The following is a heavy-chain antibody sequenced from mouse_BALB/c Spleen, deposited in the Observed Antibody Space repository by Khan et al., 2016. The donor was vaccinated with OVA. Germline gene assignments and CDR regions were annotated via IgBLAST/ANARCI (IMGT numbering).Heavy chain of an antibody. CDR2: IWGDGST. V-gene: IGHV2-6-7*01. Sequence: QVQLKESGPGLVAPSQSLSITCTVSGFSLTGYGVNWVRQPPGKGLEWLGMIWGDGSTDYNSGIKSRLSITKDNSKSQVFLKMNSLQTADTARYYCARAYYANYREAMDYWGQGNSVTGSS. J-gene: IGHJ4*01. CDR1: GFSLTGYG. CDR3: ARAYYANYREAMDY. D-gene: IGHD2-10*01.